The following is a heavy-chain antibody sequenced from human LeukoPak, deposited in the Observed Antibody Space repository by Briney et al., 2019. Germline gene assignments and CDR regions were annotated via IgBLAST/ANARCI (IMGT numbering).Heavy chain of an antibody. CDR1: GYTLTELS. Sequence: ASVKVSCKVSGYTLTELSMHWVRQAPGKGLEWMGGFDPEDGETIYAQKFQGRVTMTEDTSTDTAYMELSSLRSEDTAVYYCALGDYYGSGSYYSFDYWGQGTLVTVSS. CDR2: FDPEDGET. D-gene: IGHD3-10*01. CDR3: ALGDYYGSGSYYSFDY. J-gene: IGHJ4*02. V-gene: IGHV1-24*01.